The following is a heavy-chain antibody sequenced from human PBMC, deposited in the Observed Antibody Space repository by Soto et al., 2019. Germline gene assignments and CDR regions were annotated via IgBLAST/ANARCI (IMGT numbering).Heavy chain of an antibody. J-gene: IGHJ6*02. D-gene: IGHD3-10*01. CDR1: GGAISSGDHH. CDR3: ARRSYYGSYGLNV. Sequence: TLSLTCTVSGGAISSGDHHLVWIRQPPGKGLEWIGYMYYSGSTYFDPSLKRRVTISVDTSKNLFSLKLGSVTAADTAVYYCARRSYYGSYGLNVWGQGTTVT. V-gene: IGHV4-30-4*01. CDR2: MYYSGST.